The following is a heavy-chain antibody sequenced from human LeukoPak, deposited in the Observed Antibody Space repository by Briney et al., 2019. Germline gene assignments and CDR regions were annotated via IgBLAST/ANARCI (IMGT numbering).Heavy chain of an antibody. CDR3: ARSSSLITIFGVVQDYYYYYGMDV. V-gene: IGHV1-69*13. CDR1: GYTFTSYG. CDR2: IIPIFGTA. D-gene: IGHD3-3*01. J-gene: IGHJ6*02. Sequence: SVKVSCKASGYTFTSYGISWVRQAPGQGLEWMGGIIPIFGTANYAQRFQGRVTITADESTSTAYMELSSLRSEDTAVYYCARSSSLITIFGVVQDYYYYYGMDVWGQGTTVTVSS.